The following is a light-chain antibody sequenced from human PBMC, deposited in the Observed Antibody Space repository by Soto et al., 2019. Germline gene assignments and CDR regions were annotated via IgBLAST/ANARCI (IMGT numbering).Light chain of an antibody. CDR1: SSDVGGFNL. J-gene: IGLJ2*01. V-gene: IGLV2-23*02. CDR2: EAT. Sequence: QSALTQPASVSGSPGQSITISCTGTSSDVGGFNLVSWYQQHPGKDPKLIIYEATKRPSGVSNRFSGSKSGNTASMTISRLQAEDEADYFCCSYARSSTVVFGGGTKLTVL. CDR3: CSYARSSTVV.